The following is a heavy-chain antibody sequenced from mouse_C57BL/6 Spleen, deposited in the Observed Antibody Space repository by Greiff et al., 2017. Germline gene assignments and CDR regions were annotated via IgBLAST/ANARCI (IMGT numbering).Heavy chain of an antibody. D-gene: IGHD2-2*01. J-gene: IGHJ3*01. CDR1: GYTFTSYW. Sequence: QVQLQQSGAELVKPGASVKLSCKASGYTFTSYWMHWVKQRPGRGLEWIGRIDPTSGGTNYNEKFKSKATLTVDKPSSTAYMQLSSLTSEDSAVYDVARAGYGYEGAWFAYWGQGTLVTVSA. V-gene: IGHV1-72*01. CDR2: IDPTSGGT. CDR3: ARAGYGYEGAWFAY.